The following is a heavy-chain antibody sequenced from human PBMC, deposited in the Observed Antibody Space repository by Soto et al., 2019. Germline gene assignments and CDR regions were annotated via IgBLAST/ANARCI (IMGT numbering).Heavy chain of an antibody. CDR2: IYYSGST. CDR3: ARDPAGGGSGSYYNWGHYYYYGMDV. V-gene: IGHV4-31*03. J-gene: IGHJ6*02. Sequence: PSETLSLTCTVSGGSFSSGGYYWSWIRQHPGKGLEWIGYIYYSGSTYYNPSLKSRVTISVDTSKNQFSLKLSSVTAADTAVYYCARDPAGGGSGSYYNWGHYYYYGMDVWGQGTTVTVSS. D-gene: IGHD3-10*01. CDR1: GGSFSSGGYY.